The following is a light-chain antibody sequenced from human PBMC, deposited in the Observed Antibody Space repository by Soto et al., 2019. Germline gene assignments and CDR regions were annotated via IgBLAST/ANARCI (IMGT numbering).Light chain of an antibody. CDR1: QSVSSSY. CDR3: QQYGSSPLT. CDR2: GAS. Sequence: EIVSTQSPGTLSLSPGERATLSCRASQSVSSSYLAWYQQKPGQAPRLLIYGASSRATGIPDGFSGSGSGTDFTLTISRLEPEDFAVYYCQQYGSSPLTFGGGTKVDIK. J-gene: IGKJ4*01. V-gene: IGKV3-20*01.